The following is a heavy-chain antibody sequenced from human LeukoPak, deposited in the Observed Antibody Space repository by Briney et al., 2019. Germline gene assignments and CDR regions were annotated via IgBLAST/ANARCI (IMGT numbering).Heavy chain of an antibody. Sequence: PGGSLRPSCAASGFTVSSSFIYWVRRAPGKGLEWVSFIHRDDKTYYADSVKGRFAMSRDSSKNTLYLQMNSLGADDTAVYYCAREVISTPSYFDYWGQGILVTVSS. CDR3: AREVISTPSYFDY. CDR1: GFTVSSSF. J-gene: IGHJ4*02. D-gene: IGHD2-2*01. CDR2: IHRDDKT. V-gene: IGHV3-53*01.